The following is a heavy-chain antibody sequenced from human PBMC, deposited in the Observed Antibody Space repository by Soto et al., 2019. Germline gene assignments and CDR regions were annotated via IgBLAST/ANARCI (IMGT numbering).Heavy chain of an antibody. CDR3: ARVSDSAWVLLWV. V-gene: IGHV4-34*01. CDR2: IHRSGST. J-gene: IGHJ4*02. D-gene: IGHD1-26*01. Sequence: NPSETLSLTCGVYGGSLRGYYWSWIRQPPGKGLEWIGEIHRSGSTNYSPSLKSRVTISADTSNSQFSLKLTSVTAADTAVYYCARVSDSAWVLLWVWCQRAPVTVSS. CDR1: GGSLRGYY.